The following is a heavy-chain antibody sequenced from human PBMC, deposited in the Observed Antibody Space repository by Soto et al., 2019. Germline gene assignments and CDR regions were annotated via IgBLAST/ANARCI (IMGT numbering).Heavy chain of an antibody. CDR1: GFMFSSYG. J-gene: IGHJ3*01. CDR2: ISYGGTYK. Sequence: WGSLRLSCAASGFMFSSYGIHFFRHSAGRGLGWVAVISYGGTYKYYADSVKGRFTLSRDNSENTVSLQMNSLRPEDTAVYYCAKQYTDLVIGAFDVWGPGAMVTVSS. CDR3: AKQYTDLVIGAFDV. V-gene: IGHV3-30*18. D-gene: IGHD2-2*01.